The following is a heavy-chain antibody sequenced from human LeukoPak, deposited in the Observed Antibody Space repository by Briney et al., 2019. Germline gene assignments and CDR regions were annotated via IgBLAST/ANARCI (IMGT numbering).Heavy chain of an antibody. V-gene: IGHV1-69*04. J-gene: IGHJ1*01. D-gene: IGHD6-13*01. CDR3: ARGIAAAGIRAEYFQH. Sequence: SVKVSCKASGGTFSSYAISWVRQAPGQGLEWMGRIIPILGITNYAQKFQGRVTITADKSTSTAYMELSSLRSEGTAVYYCARGIAAAGIRAEYFQHWGQATLVTVSS. CDR1: GGTFSSYA. CDR2: IIPILGIT.